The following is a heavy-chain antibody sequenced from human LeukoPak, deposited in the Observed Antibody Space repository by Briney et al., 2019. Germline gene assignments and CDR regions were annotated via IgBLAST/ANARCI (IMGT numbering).Heavy chain of an antibody. V-gene: IGHV3-48*03. CDR2: ISSSGSTI. CDR1: GFTFSSYE. J-gene: IGHJ4*02. D-gene: IGHD6-13*01. Sequence: PGRSLRLSCAASGFTFSSYEMNWVRQAPGKGLEWVSYISSSGSTIYYADSVKGRFTISRDNAKNSLYLQMNSLRAEDTAVYYCASLEQQLDTDTGDYWGQGTLVTVSS. CDR3: ASLEQQLDTDTGDY.